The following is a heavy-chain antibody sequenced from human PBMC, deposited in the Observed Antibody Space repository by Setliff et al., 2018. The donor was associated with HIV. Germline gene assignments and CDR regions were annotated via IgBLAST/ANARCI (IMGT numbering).Heavy chain of an antibody. J-gene: IGHJ4*02. Sequence: SETLSLTCTVSGGSVSSGSYYWSWIRQPPGKGLEWIGYIYYSGSTKHNPSLKSRVTISLDTSKSQFSLKLTSVTAADTAVYYCARYSPRGYTLTGPYWGQGTLVTVSS. V-gene: IGHV4-61*01. D-gene: IGHD6-25*01. CDR1: GGSVSSGSYY. CDR2: IYYSGST. CDR3: ARYSPRGYTLTGPY.